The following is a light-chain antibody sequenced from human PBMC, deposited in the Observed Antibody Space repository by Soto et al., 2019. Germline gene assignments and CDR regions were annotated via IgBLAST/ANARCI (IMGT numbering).Light chain of an antibody. J-gene: IGKJ5*01. CDR3: QQRSNWPIT. CDR2: AAS. V-gene: IGKV3-11*01. CDR1: QSVGTY. Sequence: EIVLTQSPATLSLSPGDIATLSCRASQSVGTYLAWYQQKPGQGPRFLIYAASNRAADIPARFSGSGSGTDFTLTISSLEPEDFALYYCQQRSNWPITFGQGTRLEIK.